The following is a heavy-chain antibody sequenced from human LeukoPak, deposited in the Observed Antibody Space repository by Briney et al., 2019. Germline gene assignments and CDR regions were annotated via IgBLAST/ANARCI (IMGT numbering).Heavy chain of an antibody. CDR2: IYYSGST. J-gene: IGHJ6*02. CDR3: ARLNGCSGDCYPHYYHGMDV. CDR1: GGSISSSTYY. D-gene: IGHD2-21*02. Sequence: SETLSLTCTVFGGSISSSTYYWGWIRQPPGKGLEWIGNIYYSGSTYYNPSLKSRVTISVDTSKNQFSLKLSSVTAADTAVYYCARLNGCSGDCYPHYYHGMDVWGQGTTVTVS. V-gene: IGHV4-39*01.